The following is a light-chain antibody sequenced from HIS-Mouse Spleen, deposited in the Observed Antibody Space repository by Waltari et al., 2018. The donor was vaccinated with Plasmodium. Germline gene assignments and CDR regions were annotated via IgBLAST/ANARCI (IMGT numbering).Light chain of an antibody. Sequence: EIVLTQSPGTLSLSPGERATLPCRASPSVSSSYLAWYQQKPGQAPRLLIDGASSRAPGIPDRFSGSGSGTDFTLTISRLEPEDFAVYYCQQYGSSPYTFGQGTKLEIK. CDR2: GAS. V-gene: IGKV3-20*01. J-gene: IGKJ2*01. CDR3: QQYGSSPYT. CDR1: PSVSSSY.